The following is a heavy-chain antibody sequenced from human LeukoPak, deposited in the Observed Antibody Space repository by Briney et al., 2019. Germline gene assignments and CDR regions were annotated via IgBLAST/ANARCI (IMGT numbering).Heavy chain of an antibody. CDR1: GFTFGSRW. CDR2: ISASGDIT. Sequence: PGGSLRLSCAASGFTFGSRWMSWVRQAPGKGLEWVSAISASGDITHYADSVKGRFTISRDNSKSTLFLQMNSLRAEDTAVYYCAKEGWSDYWGQGTLVTVSS. V-gene: IGHV3-23*01. J-gene: IGHJ4*02. D-gene: IGHD2-8*01. CDR3: AKEGWSDY.